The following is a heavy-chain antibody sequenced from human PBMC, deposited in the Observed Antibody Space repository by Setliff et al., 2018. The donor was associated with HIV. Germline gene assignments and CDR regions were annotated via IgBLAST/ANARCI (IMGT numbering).Heavy chain of an antibody. CDR1: GYSFSSYY. V-gene: IGHV1-46*01. CDR2: VNPRGGKA. Sequence: AAVKVSCKASGYSFSSYYVHWVRQAPGQGLEWMGIVNPRGGKANYAQRFHGRLTVTTDTSTSTVYMELRLLTSDDTGLYYCAREGHVATPGSSEFDPWGQGTLVIVSS. J-gene: IGHJ5*02. CDR3: AREGHVATPGSSEFDP. D-gene: IGHD6-13*01.